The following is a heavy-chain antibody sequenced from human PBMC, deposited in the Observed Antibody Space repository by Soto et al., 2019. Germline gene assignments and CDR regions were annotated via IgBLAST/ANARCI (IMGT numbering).Heavy chain of an antibody. D-gene: IGHD3-3*01. J-gene: IGHJ5*02. CDR1: GGSISTTSYY. V-gene: IGHV4-39*01. CDR3: TRQDDFWSGYNSFDP. CDR2: IYYNGFT. Sequence: SETLSLTCSVSGGSISTTSYYWAWIRQPPGKGLEWVGSIYYNGFTYYNPSLKSRLTISVDTSKRQFSLRLSSVTAADTALYYCTRQDDFWSGYNSFDPWGQGTLVTVSS.